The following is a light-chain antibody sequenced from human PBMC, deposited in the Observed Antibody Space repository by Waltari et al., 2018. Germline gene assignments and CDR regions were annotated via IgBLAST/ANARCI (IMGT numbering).Light chain of an antibody. CDR1: QSFSNSY. V-gene: IGKV3-20*01. Sequence: EIVLTQSPGTLSLSPGQSATLSCRISQSFSNSYFGWDQQTPGQAPRLLIYATSSRAAGIPDKFSASASGTDFTRTISRLEPEDFAVYYCQQYGGSPLYTFGQGTKLEI. J-gene: IGKJ2*01. CDR3: QQYGGSPLYT. CDR2: ATS.